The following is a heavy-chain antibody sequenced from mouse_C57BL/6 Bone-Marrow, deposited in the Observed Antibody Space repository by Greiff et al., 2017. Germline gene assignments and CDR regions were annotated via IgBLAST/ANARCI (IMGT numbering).Heavy chain of an antibody. CDR1: GYTFTSYW. V-gene: IGHV1-69*01. J-gene: IGHJ2*01. D-gene: IGHD1-1*01. Sequence: QVQLQQPGAELVMPGASVKLSCKASGYTFTSYWMHWVKQRPGQGLEWIGEIDPSVSYTNYNQKFKGKSTLTVDKSSSTAYMQLSSLTSEDSAVYYCAREGTTVVAPFDYWGQGTTLTVSS. CDR2: IDPSVSYT. CDR3: AREGTTVVAPFDY.